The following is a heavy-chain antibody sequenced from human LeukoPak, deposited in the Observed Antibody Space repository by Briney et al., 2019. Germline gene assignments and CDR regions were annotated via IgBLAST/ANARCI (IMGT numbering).Heavy chain of an antibody. V-gene: IGHV1-2*06. J-gene: IGHJ4*02. CDR3: ARDHTYEYVLAD. CDR1: RYTFTRYY. Sequence: APVKVSCTAFRYTFTRYYITWVRQAPGQGREWMGRINPNSGRTNYAQKFQGSVTMTRDKSISTAYMELSRLRSDDTAVYYCARDHTYEYVLADWGQGTLVTVSS. D-gene: IGHD3-16*01. CDR2: INPNSGRT.